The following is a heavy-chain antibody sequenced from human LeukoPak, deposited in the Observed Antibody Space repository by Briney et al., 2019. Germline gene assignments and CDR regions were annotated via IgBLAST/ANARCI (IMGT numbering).Heavy chain of an antibody. CDR2: INSDGSST. Sequence: PGGSLRLSCAASGFTFSSYWMHWVRQAPGKGLVWVSSINSDGSSTNYADSVKGRFAISRGNAKNTLYLQMNSLRGEDTAMYYCAWALRDWGQGTLVTVSS. J-gene: IGHJ4*02. D-gene: IGHD4-17*01. V-gene: IGHV3-74*01. CDR3: AWALRD. CDR1: GFTFSSYW.